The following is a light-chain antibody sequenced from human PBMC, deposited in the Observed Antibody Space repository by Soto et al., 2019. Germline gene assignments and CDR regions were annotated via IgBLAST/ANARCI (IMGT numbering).Light chain of an antibody. CDR3: CSYTTSGAI. CDR1: SSDFGDFNY. V-gene: IGLV2-14*01. Sequence: QSALTQPASVSGSPGQSVTISCTGTSSDFGDFNYVSWYQHYPGKAPKLMIYEVSNRPSGVSPRFSGSKSGNTASLTISGLQAEDEADYYCCSYTTSGAIFGGGTKVTVL. J-gene: IGLJ2*01. CDR2: EVS.